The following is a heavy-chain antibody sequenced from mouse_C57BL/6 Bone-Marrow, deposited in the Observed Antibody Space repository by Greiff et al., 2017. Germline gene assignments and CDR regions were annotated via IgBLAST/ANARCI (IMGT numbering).Heavy chain of an antibody. V-gene: IGHV1-42*01. CDR2: INPSTGGT. Sequence: EVQVVESGPELVKPGASVKISCKASGYSFTGYYMNWVKQSPEKSLEWIGEINPSTGGTTYNQKFKAKATLTVDKSSSTAYMQLKSLTSEDSAVYYCARKYYYGSSYYFDYWGQGTTLTVSS. CDR1: GYSFTGYY. CDR3: ARKYYYGSSYYFDY. D-gene: IGHD1-1*01. J-gene: IGHJ2*01.